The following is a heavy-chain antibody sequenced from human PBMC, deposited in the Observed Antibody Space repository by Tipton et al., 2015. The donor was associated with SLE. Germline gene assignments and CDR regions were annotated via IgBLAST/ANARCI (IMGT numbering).Heavy chain of an antibody. CDR1: GGSISSYY. CDR2: IYYSGST. J-gene: IGHJ4*02. CDR3: ASQRGYSYGVDY. D-gene: IGHD5-18*01. Sequence: TLSLTCTVSGGSISSYYWSWIRQPPGKGLEWIGYIYYSGSTNYNPSLKSRVTISVVTSKNQFSLKLSSVTAADTAVYYCASQRGYSYGVDYWGQGTLVTVSS. V-gene: IGHV4-59*01.